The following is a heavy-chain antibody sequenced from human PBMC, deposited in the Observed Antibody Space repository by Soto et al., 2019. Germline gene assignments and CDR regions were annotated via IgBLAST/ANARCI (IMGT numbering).Heavy chain of an antibody. CDR1: GGTFGSYA. V-gene: IGHV1-69*01. CDR3: ARSQGSSTSLEIYYYYYYGMDV. D-gene: IGHD2-2*01. J-gene: IGHJ6*02. Sequence: QVQLVQSGAEVKKPGSSVKVSCKASGGTFGSYAISWVRQAPGQGLEWMGGIIPIPGTANYAQKFQCRVTIAADESTSTAYMELSSLRSEDTAVYYCARSQGSSTSLEIYYYYYYGMDVWGQGTTVTVSS. CDR2: IIPIPGTA.